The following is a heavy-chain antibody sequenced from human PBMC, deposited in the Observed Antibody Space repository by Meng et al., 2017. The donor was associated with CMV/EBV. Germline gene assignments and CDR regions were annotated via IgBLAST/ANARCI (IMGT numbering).Heavy chain of an antibody. CDR3: ARARVDDVLTGYLPQGDVYYYGMDV. Sequence: ASVKVSCKASGYSFSTFGITWVRQAPGQGLEWMGWISDHSRNTNYARKFEGRVTTTTDASTTTAYMDLRDLRFDDTAVYYCARARVDDVLTGYLPQGDVYYYGMDVWGLGTTVTVSS. D-gene: IGHD3-9*01. V-gene: IGHV1-18*01. CDR2: ISDHSRNT. CDR1: GYSFSTFG. J-gene: IGHJ6*02.